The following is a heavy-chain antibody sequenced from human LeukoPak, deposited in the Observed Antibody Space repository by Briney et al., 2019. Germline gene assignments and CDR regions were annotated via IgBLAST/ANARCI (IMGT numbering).Heavy chain of an antibody. V-gene: IGHV1-2*02. D-gene: IGHD3-22*01. J-gene: IGHJ4*02. CDR2: INPNSGGA. CDR3: ARQSGYSPYFDY. Sequence: ASVKVSCKASGYTFTNYDINWVRQATGQGLEWVGWINPNSGGANYAQNFQGRVTMTRDTSISTAYMELSRLRSDDTAVYYCARQSGYSPYFDYWGQGTLVTVSS. CDR1: GYTFTNYD.